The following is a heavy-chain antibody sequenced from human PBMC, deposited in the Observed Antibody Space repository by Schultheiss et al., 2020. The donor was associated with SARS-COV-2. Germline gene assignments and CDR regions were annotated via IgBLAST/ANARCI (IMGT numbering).Heavy chain of an antibody. CDR2: ISAYNGNT. J-gene: IGHJ4*02. Sequence: ASVKVSCKASSYTFTSYGISWVRQAPGQGLEWMGWISAYNGNTNYAQKLQGRVTMTTDTSTSTAYMELRSLRSDDTAVYYCARNSRVITFGGVIVKFDYWGQGTLVTVSS. D-gene: IGHD3-16*02. CDR3: ARNSRVITFGGVIVKFDY. CDR1: SYTFTSYG. V-gene: IGHV1-18*01.